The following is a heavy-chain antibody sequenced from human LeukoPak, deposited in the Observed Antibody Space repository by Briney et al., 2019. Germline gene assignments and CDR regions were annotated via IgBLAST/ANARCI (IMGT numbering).Heavy chain of an antibody. Sequence: GGPLRLSCAASGFTFSSYGMHWVRQAPGKGLEGVAFIRYDGSNKYYADSVKGRFTISRDNSKNTLYLQMNSLRAEDTAVYYCAKGGMQVWSNPVDHWGQGTLVTVSS. CDR1: GFTFSSYG. CDR2: IRYDGSNK. D-gene: IGHD5-18*01. J-gene: IGHJ4*02. CDR3: AKGGMQVWSNPVDH. V-gene: IGHV3-30*02.